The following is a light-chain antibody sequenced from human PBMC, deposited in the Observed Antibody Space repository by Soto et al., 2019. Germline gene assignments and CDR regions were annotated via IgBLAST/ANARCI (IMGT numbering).Light chain of an antibody. CDR1: QSISSY. CDR3: QHYNSYSEA. V-gene: IGKV1-5*03. Sequence: DIQMTQSPSSLSASVGDRVTITCRASQSISSYLNWYQQKPGKAPKLLIYKASTLKSGVPSRFSGSGSGTEFTLTISSLQPDDFATYYCQHYNSYSEACGQGTKGDIK. J-gene: IGKJ1*01. CDR2: KAS.